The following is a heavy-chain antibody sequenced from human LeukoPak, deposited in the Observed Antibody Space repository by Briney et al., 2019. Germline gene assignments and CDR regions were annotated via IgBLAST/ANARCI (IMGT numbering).Heavy chain of an antibody. D-gene: IGHD2/OR15-2a*01. CDR1: GDSVSSNSAA. CDR2: TYYRSKWYN. J-gene: IGHJ2*01. V-gene: IGHV6-1*01. CDR3: ARGKWKLLSHYWCFDL. Sequence: SQTLSLTYAISGDSVSSNSAAWNWVRQSPSRGLEWLGRTYYRSKWYNDYAVSVKSRITINPDTSKNHFSLQLNSVTPEDTAVYYCARGKWKLLSHYWCFDLWGRGTLVTVSS.